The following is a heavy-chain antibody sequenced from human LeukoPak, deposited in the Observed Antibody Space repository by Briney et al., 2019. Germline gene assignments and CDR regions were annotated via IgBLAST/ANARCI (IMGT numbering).Heavy chain of an antibody. CDR1: GYTFTSYD. CDR3: ATPGGDGYNFARIKFRRTGY. CDR2: MNPNSGNT. J-gene: IGHJ4*02. D-gene: IGHD5-24*01. V-gene: IGHV1-8*01. Sequence: ASVKVSCKASGYTFTSYDINWVRQATGQGLEWMGWMNPNSGNTGYAQKFQGRVTMTRNTSISTAYMELSSLRSEDTAVYYCATPGGDGYNFARIKFRRTGYWGQGTLVTVSS.